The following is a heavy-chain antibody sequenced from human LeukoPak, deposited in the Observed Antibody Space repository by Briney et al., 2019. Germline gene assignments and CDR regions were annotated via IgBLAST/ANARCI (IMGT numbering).Heavy chain of an antibody. CDR1: VCSICSGGDS. J-gene: IGHJ2*01. CDR3: ARDLVYSSSAWYFDL. CDR2: IYYCVST. V-gene: IGHV4-31*03. Sequence: PSQTLSLTCTVSVCSICSGGDSRSWIPRHPVEGLERIWNIYYCVSTYYNPSLKRRVTISVDTSKNQFSLKLSSVTAAETAVYYCARDLVYSSSAWYFDLWGGGTLVTVPS. D-gene: IGHD6-6*01.